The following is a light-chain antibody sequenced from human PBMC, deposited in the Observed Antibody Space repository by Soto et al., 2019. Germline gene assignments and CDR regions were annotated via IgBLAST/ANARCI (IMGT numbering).Light chain of an antibody. J-gene: IGKJ5*01. CDR2: KAS. CDR3: QQYNSVSMS. Sequence: DIQMTQSPSTLSASVGDRVTITCRASQSINSWLAWYQQKPGKAPKLLIQKASSLQSGVPSRFSGSGSGTEFTLTISSLQPDDFATYFCQQYNSVSMSVGQGTRLEIK. CDR1: QSINSW. V-gene: IGKV1-5*03.